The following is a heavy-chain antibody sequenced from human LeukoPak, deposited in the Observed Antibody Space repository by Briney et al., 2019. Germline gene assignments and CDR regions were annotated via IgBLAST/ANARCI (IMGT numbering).Heavy chain of an antibody. Sequence: SETLSLTCTVSGGSISSYYWSWIRQPPGKGLEWIGYIYYSGSTNYNPSLKSRVTISVDTSKNQFSLKPSSVTAADTAVYYCASVEYSSSSFDYWGQGTLVTVSS. J-gene: IGHJ4*02. CDR2: IYYSGST. CDR1: GGSISSYY. CDR3: ASVEYSSSSFDY. V-gene: IGHV4-59*01. D-gene: IGHD6-6*01.